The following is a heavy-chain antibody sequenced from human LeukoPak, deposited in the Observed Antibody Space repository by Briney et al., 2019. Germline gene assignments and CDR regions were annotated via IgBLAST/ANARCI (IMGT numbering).Heavy chain of an antibody. CDR2: IIPIFGTA. D-gene: IGHD6-19*01. CDR3: ARGGYSSGWYYFDY. Sequence: SVKVSCKASGYTFTSYFMHWVRQAPGQGLEWMGRIIPIFGTANYTQKFQGRVTITTDESTSTAYMELSSLRSEDTAVYYCARGGYSSGWYYFDYWGQGTLVTVSS. V-gene: IGHV1-69*05. J-gene: IGHJ4*02. CDR1: GYTFTSYF.